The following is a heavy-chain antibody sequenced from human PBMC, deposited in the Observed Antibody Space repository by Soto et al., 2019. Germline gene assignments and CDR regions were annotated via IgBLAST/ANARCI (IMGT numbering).Heavy chain of an antibody. D-gene: IGHD4-4*01. CDR3: AREGINNYNEYYFDS. J-gene: IGHJ4*02. CDR2: ISGSGNYT. V-gene: IGHV3-21*01. CDR1: GFTFSSYS. Sequence: GGSLRLSCAASGFTFSSYSMNWVRQAPGKGLEWVSSISGSGNYTHYADFLRGRFTISRDNAKTSLYLQMNSLRAEDTAVYYCAREGINNYNEYYFDSWGQGTVVTVYS.